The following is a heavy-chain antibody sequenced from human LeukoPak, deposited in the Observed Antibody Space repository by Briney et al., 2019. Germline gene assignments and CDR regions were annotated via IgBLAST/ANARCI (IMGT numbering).Heavy chain of an antibody. Sequence: SETLSLTCTVSGYSISSGYYWGWIRQPPGKGLEWIGSIYHSGSTYYNPSLKSRVTISVDTSKNLFSLKLSSVTAADTAVYYCARASRTGLGIGSFDYWGQGTLVTVSS. D-gene: IGHD7-27*01. J-gene: IGHJ4*02. CDR2: IYHSGST. V-gene: IGHV4-38-2*02. CDR3: ARASRTGLGIGSFDY. CDR1: GYSISSGYY.